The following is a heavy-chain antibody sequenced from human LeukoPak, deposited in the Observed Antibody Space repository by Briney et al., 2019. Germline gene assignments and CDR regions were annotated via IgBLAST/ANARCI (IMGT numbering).Heavy chain of an antibody. J-gene: IGHJ3*02. Sequence: PGGSLRLSCAASGFTFSSYSMNWVRQAPGKGLEWVSSISSSSSYIYYADSVKGRFTISRDNAKNSLYLQMNSLRAEDTAVYYCAREREGSTMTTRRPFDIWGQGTMVTVSS. CDR2: ISSSSSYI. D-gene: IGHD4-17*01. V-gene: IGHV3-21*04. CDR3: AREREGSTMTTRRPFDI. CDR1: GFTFSSYS.